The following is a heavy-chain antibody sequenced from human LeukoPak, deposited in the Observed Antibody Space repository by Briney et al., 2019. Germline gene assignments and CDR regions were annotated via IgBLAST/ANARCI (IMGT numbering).Heavy chain of an antibody. CDR1: GFTFSIYA. J-gene: IGHJ4*02. Sequence: GGSLRLSCAASGFTFSIYAMTWVRQAPGKGLEWVSAITGNGASTYYADSVKGRFTISRDNSKNTLYLQMDSLRGEDTAVYNCAKLSGYSYGYGHHLDFWGQGSLVTVSS. CDR2: ITGNGAST. V-gene: IGHV3-23*01. D-gene: IGHD5-18*01. CDR3: AKLSGYSYGYGHHLDF.